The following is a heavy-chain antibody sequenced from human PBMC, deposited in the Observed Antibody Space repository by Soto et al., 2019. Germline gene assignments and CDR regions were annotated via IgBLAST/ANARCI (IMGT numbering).Heavy chain of an antibody. J-gene: IGHJ6*02. CDR1: GFTFSSYA. CDR2: ISGSGGST. Sequence: GGSLRLSCAASGFTFSSYAMSWVRQAPGKGLEWVSAISGSGGSTYYADSVRGRFTISRDNSKNTLYLQMNSLRAEDTAVYYCAKDYRLSWLPTRVYGMDVWGQGTTVTVSS. CDR3: AKDYRLSWLPTRVYGMDV. V-gene: IGHV3-23*01. D-gene: IGHD5-12*01.